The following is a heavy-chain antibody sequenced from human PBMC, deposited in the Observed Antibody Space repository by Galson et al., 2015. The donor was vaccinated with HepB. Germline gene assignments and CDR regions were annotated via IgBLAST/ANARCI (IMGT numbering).Heavy chain of an antibody. CDR1: GFTFSGSA. V-gene: IGHV3-73*01. D-gene: IGHD3-3*01. CDR3: TRELRFLEWLLSP. J-gene: IGHJ5*02. CDR2: IRSKANSYAT. Sequence: SLRLSCAASGFTFSGSAMHWVHQASGKGLEWVGRIRSKANSYATAYAASVKGRFTISRDDSKNTAYLQMDSLKTEDTAVYYCTRELRFLEWLLSPWGQGTLVTVSS.